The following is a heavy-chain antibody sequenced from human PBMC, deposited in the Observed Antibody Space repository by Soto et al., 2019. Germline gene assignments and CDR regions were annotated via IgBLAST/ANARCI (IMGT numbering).Heavy chain of an antibody. CDR1: GGTFSSYA. V-gene: IGHV1-69*13. CDR3: ARDCSSTSCYRRWFDP. Sequence: SVKVSCKASGGTFSSYAISWVRQAPGQGLEWMGGIIPIFGTANYAQKFQGRVTITADESTSTAYMELSSLRSEDTAVYYCARDCSSTSCYRRWFDPWGQGTLVTVSS. J-gene: IGHJ5*02. D-gene: IGHD2-2*02. CDR2: IIPIFGTA.